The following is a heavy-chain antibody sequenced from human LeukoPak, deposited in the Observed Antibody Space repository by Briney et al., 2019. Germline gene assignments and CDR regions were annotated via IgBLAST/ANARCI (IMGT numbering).Heavy chain of an antibody. D-gene: IGHD5-18*01. Sequence: GGSLRLSCAASGFTFSDYYMSWVRQAPGKGLEWVSIIHSDGSTYYADSVKGRFTISRDNSKNTVYLQMNSLRAEGTAVYYCARMVRYYFDYWGQGTLVAVSS. CDR3: ARMVRYYFDY. CDR2: IHSDGST. CDR1: GFTFSDYY. J-gene: IGHJ4*02. V-gene: IGHV3-53*01.